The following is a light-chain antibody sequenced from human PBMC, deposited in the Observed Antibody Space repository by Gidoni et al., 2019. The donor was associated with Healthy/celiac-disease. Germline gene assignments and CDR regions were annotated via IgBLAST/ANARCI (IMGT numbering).Light chain of an antibody. Sequence: EIVLTQSPGTLSLSPGERATLSCRASQSVSSSYLAWYQQKPGQAPRLLIYGASSRATGIPDRFSGSGSGTDFTLTISRLEPEDFAVYYCQQYGSSPPWTVXQGTKVEIK. CDR1: QSVSSSY. CDR3: QQYGSSPPWT. CDR2: GAS. J-gene: IGKJ1*01. V-gene: IGKV3-20*01.